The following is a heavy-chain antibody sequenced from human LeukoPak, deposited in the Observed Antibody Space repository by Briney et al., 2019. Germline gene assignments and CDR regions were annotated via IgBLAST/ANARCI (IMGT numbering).Heavy chain of an antibody. CDR3: AKGHTYGLGESYLDF. D-gene: IGHD5-18*01. Sequence: GGSLRLSCEASGYTFDDYAMHWVRQAPGKGLEWVSAISWNSGSIGYADSVMGRFTISRDNGKNSLYLQMNSLRTEDTALYYCAKGHTYGLGESYLDFWGQGTLVSVSS. J-gene: IGHJ4*02. V-gene: IGHV3-9*01. CDR1: GYTFDDYA. CDR2: ISWNSGSI.